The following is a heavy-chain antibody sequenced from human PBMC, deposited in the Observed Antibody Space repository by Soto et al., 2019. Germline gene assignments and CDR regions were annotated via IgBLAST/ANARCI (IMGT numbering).Heavy chain of an antibody. D-gene: IGHD6-13*01. CDR2: NIPIFGTA. CDR1: GGTFSSYA. J-gene: IGHJ4*02. Sequence: QVQLVQSGAEVKKPGSSVKVSCKASGGTFSSYAISWVRQAPGQGLEWMGGNIPIFGTANYAKKFQGRVTITADKATITAYMELSSLRSEDTAVYYCASSYQQLFSSSWYDYWGQGTLVTVSS. V-gene: IGHV1-69*06. CDR3: ASSYQQLFSSSWYDY.